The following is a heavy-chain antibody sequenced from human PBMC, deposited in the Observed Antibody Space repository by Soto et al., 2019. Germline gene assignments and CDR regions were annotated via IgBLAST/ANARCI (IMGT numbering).Heavy chain of an antibody. CDR1: GFTFSDYY. D-gene: IGHD3-10*01. CDR2: IGTTVNTI. CDR3: ATYYYGSGSSFDY. J-gene: IGHJ4*02. V-gene: IGHV3-11*01. Sequence: PGGSLRLSCAASGFTFSDYYMTWIRQAPGKGLEWVSYIGTTVNTIYYADSVKGRFTISRDNAKNSLYLQMNSLRPDDTAVYYCATYYYGSGSSFDYWGQGTLVTVSS.